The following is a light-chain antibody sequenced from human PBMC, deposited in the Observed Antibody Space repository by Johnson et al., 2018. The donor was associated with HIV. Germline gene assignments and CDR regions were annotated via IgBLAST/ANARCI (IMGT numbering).Light chain of an antibody. J-gene: IGLJ1*01. CDR3: GTWDSSLSAGYYV. CDR2: ENN. CDR1: SSNIGNKY. V-gene: IGLV1-51*02. Sequence: HSVLTQPPSVSAAPGQKVTISCSGSSSNIGNKYVSWYQQLPGTAPKLLIYENNKRPSGIPDRFSGSKSGTSATLGITGLQTGDEADYYCGTWDSSLSAGYYVFGTGTKVTVL.